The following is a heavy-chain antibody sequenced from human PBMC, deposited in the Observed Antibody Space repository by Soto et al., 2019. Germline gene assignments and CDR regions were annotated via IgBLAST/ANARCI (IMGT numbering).Heavy chain of an antibody. CDR1: GGTFSSYS. Sequence: PVKVSCKAPGGTFSSYSISWGRQAPGQGLEWMGGIIPIFGTANYAQKFQGRVTITADESTSTGYMELSSLRSEDTAVYYCARSQGGSSSLDIYYYYYYGMDVWGQGTTVTVSS. V-gene: IGHV1-69*13. D-gene: IGHD2-15*01. CDR2: IIPIFGTA. J-gene: IGHJ6*02. CDR3: ARSQGGSSSLDIYYYYYYGMDV.